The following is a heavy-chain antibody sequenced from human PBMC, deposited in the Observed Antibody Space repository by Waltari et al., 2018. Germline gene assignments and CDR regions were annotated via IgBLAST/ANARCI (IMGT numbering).Heavy chain of an antibody. Sequence: VHVEESGGGLMQPGGSLRLSCAASGLTVSSFYMAGVRQAPGKGLEWVSLIYSGGDTYYADAVKGRFTISRDNSKNMVFLQMNSLRADDTAVYYCARETGVAVAGYGLDIWGQGTTVTVSS. D-gene: IGHD2-15*01. CDR2: IYSGGDT. CDR3: ARETGVAVAGYGLDI. CDR1: GLTVSSFY. J-gene: IGHJ6*02. V-gene: IGHV3-53*01.